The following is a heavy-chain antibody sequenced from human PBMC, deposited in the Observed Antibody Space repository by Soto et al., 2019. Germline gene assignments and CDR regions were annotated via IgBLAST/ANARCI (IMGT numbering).Heavy chain of an antibody. J-gene: IGHJ5*02. D-gene: IGHD5-12*01. V-gene: IGHV5-51*01. CDR2: IYPGDSDT. Sequence: PGESLKISCKGSGYSFTSYWIGWVRQMPGKGLEWMGIIYPGDSDTRYSPSFQGQVTISADKSISTAYLQWSSLKASDTAMYYCERPMHEGYSGYDSWLDPWGQGTLVTVSS. CDR3: ERPMHEGYSGYDSWLDP. CDR1: GYSFTSYW.